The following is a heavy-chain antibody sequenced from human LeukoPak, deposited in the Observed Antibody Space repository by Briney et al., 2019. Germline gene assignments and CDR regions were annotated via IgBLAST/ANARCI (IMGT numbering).Heavy chain of an antibody. J-gene: IGHJ3*02. CDR3: ARLINYYDSAYGKDAFDI. CDR2: IYYSGST. V-gene: IGHV4-30-4*01. CDR1: GGSVSGDGYY. Sequence: TSETLSLTCTVSGGSVSGDGYYWSWIRQPPGKGLEWMGYIYYSGSTYYNPSLKSRVTISVDTSKNQFSLKLSSVTAADTAVYYCARLINYYDSAYGKDAFDIWGQGTMVTVSS. D-gene: IGHD3-22*01.